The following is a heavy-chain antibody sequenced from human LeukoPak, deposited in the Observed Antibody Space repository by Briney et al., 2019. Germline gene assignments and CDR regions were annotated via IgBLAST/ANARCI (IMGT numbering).Heavy chain of an antibody. Sequence: QPGGSLRLSCAASGLTFTNHAMTWVRQAPGKGLEWVSTISSLGDEVFYVDSVKGRFTISRDNSMNTLYLQMNSLRVDDTALYYCAKGGRLQITDFWGQGTLVTVSS. CDR1: GLTFTNHA. CDR3: AKGGRLQITDF. J-gene: IGHJ4*02. V-gene: IGHV3-23*01. CDR2: ISSLGDEV. D-gene: IGHD2-15*01.